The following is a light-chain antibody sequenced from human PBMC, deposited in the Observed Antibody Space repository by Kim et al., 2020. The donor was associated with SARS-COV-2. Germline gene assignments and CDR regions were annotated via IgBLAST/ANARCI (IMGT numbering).Light chain of an antibody. CDR1: QSVSSNY. Sequence: EIVLTQSPGTLSLSPGERATLSCRASQSVSSNYLAWYQQKPGQAPRLLIYAASSRATGIPDRFSGSGSGTDFTLTISRLGPEDFAVYYCQQYCSSPRTFGQGTKVDIK. CDR3: QQYCSSPRT. J-gene: IGKJ1*01. CDR2: AAS. V-gene: IGKV3-20*01.